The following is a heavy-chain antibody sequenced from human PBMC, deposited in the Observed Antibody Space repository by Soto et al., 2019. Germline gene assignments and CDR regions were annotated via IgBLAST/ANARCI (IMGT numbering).Heavy chain of an antibody. CDR2: IKRDGSEK. J-gene: IGHJ4*02. V-gene: IGHV3-7*05. D-gene: IGHD1-26*01. Sequence: PGGSLRLSCAASGFTFSSYGMTWVRQAPGKGLEWVANIKRDGSEKYYVDSVRGRFTISRDNAKNSLYLQMNSLRAEDTAAYYCAEGGSYHDYWGQGTLVTVSS. CDR1: GFTFSSYG. CDR3: AEGGSYHDY.